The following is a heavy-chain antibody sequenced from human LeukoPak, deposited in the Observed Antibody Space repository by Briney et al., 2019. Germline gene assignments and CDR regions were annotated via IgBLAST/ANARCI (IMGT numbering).Heavy chain of an antibody. Sequence: PSQTLSLTCAISGDSVSSNSAAWNWIRQSPSRGLEWLGRTYYRSKWYYDYVVSVKSRITINPDTAKNQFSLQLNSVTPEDTAVYYCARMTTVVTRAYDYWGQGTLVTVSS. D-gene: IGHD4-23*01. J-gene: IGHJ4*02. CDR1: GDSVSSNSAA. CDR2: TYYRSKWYY. CDR3: ARMTTVVTRAYDY. V-gene: IGHV6-1*01.